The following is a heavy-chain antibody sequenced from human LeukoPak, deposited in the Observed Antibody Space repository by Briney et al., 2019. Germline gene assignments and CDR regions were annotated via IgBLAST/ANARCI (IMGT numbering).Heavy chain of an antibody. CDR3: ATDKHCSNGNCYSYPGY. D-gene: IGHD2-2*01. J-gene: IGHJ4*02. CDR2: IQYDVSYI. V-gene: IGHV3-30*02. CDR1: GFIFSTDG. Sequence: GGSLRLSCAASGFIFSTDGMHWVRQAPDKGPEGVSFIQYDVSYIDYADSVRGRFTISRDNSKNTLYLQRNNLRPEDTAVYYCATDKHCSNGNCYSYPGYWGQGTLVTVSS.